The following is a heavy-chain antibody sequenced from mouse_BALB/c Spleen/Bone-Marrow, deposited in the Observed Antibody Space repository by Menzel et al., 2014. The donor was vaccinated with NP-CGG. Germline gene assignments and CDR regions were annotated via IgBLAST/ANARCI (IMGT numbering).Heavy chain of an antibody. CDR1: GYAISSYW. Sequence: VKLMESGAELVRPGSSVKISCKASGYAISSYWMNWVKQGPGQGLEWIGQIYPGDGDTNYNGKFKGKATLTADKSSSTAYMQISSLTSEDSAVYFCARGRGWYLDYWGQGTTLTVSS. V-gene: IGHV1-80*01. CDR3: ARGRGWYLDY. CDR2: IYPGDGDT. J-gene: IGHJ2*01. D-gene: IGHD2-3*01.